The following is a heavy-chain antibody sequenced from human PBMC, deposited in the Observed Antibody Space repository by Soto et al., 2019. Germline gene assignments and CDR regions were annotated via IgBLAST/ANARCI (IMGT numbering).Heavy chain of an antibody. V-gene: IGHV3-33*01. CDR2: IWYDGSNK. D-gene: IGHD2-15*01. Sequence: QVQLVESGGGVVQPGRSLRLFCAASGFTFSSYGMHWVRQAPGKGLEWVAVIWYDGSNKYYADSVKGRFTISRDNSKNTLYLQMNSLRADDTAVYYCARDYSGGSSAPDYWGQGTLVTVSS. CDR3: ARDYSGGSSAPDY. J-gene: IGHJ4*02. CDR1: GFTFSSYG.